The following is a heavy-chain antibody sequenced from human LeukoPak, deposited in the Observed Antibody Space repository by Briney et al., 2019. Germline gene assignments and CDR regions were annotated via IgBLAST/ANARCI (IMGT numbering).Heavy chain of an antibody. V-gene: IGHV3-11*01. Sequence: GGSLRLSCASPGLTVSTTSMSWVRQAPGKGLEWVSYISSSGSTIYYADSVKGRFTISRDNAKNSLYLQMNSLRAEDTAVYYCARDLIAAAFDYWGQGTLVTVSS. CDR3: ARDLIAAAFDY. J-gene: IGHJ4*02. D-gene: IGHD6-13*01. CDR2: ISSSGSTI. CDR1: GLTVSTTS.